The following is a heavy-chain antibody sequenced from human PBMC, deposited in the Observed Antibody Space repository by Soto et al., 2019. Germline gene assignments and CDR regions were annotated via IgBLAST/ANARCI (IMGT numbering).Heavy chain of an antibody. CDR1: GGSISSGDYY. CDR3: ASQEKGKSTSCRRNWLDS. J-gene: IGHJ5*01. D-gene: IGHD2-2*01. Sequence: TLSLTCSVSGGSISSGDYYWCWIRQPPGKGLEWIGYIYYSGSTYYNPSLKSRVTISVDTSKNQFSLKLSSVTAADTAVYYCASQEKGKSTSCRRNWLDSWAQGALDTVSS. V-gene: IGHV4-30-4*01. CDR2: IYYSGST.